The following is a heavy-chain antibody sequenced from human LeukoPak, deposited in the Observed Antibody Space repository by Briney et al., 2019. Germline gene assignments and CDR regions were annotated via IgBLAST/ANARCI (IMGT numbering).Heavy chain of an antibody. D-gene: IGHD1-26*01. CDR3: AKTYTTTYHDAFDI. Sequence: PGGSLRLSCAASGFTFSSYAMTWVRQAPGKGLEWVSAISGTGGSTYYADSVKGRFTISRDNSKNTLYLQMNSLRAEDTAIFYCAKTYTTTYHDAFDIWGQGTMVTVSS. V-gene: IGHV3-23*01. CDR1: GFTFSSYA. CDR2: ISGTGGST. J-gene: IGHJ3*02.